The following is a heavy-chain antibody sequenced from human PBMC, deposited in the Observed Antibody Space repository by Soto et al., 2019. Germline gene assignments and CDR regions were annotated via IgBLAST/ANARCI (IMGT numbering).Heavy chain of an antibody. CDR2: ISYDGSNK. D-gene: IGHD2-2*01. CDR1: GFTFXSYG. Sequence: GGSLRLSCAASGFTFXSYGMHWVRQAPGKGLEWVAVISYDGSNKYYADSVKGRFTISRDNSKNTLYLQMNSLRAEDTAVYYCSKDIVVVPAAMDYYYYGMDVWGQGTTVTVSS. J-gene: IGHJ6*02. CDR3: SKDIVVVPAAMDYYYYGMDV. V-gene: IGHV3-30*18.